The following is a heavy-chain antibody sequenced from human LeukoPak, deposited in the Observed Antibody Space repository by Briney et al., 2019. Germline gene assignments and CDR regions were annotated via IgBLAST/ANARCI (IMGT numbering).Heavy chain of an antibody. CDR2: ISSSSSTI. CDR3: ARGPGGAFDF. D-gene: IGHD1-1*01. J-gene: IGHJ3*01. CDR1: GFIFSTYS. Sequence: GGSLRLSCAASGFIFSTYSMNWVRQAPGKGLEWVSYISSSSSTIYYADSVKGRFTISRDNAKNSLYLQINTLRAEDTAVYYCARGPGGAFDFWGHGAMVTVSS. V-gene: IGHV3-48*01.